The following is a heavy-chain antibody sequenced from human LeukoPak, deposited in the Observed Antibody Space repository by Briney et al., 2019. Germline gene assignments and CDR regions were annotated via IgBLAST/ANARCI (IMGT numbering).Heavy chain of an antibody. CDR3: ARGSYYYGSGSQYYFDY. CDR1: GYTFSSYG. Sequence: GASVKVSCKASGYTFSSYGISWVRQAPGQGLEWMGWISPYNGNTNYAQNPQGRVTMITDTSTRTAYMELRSLKSDDTAVYYCARGSYYYGSGSQYYFDYWGQGTLVTVSS. CDR2: ISPYNGNT. V-gene: IGHV1-18*01. J-gene: IGHJ4*02. D-gene: IGHD3-10*01.